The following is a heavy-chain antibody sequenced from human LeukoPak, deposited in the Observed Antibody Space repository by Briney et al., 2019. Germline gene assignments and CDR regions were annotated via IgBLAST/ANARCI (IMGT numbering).Heavy chain of an antibody. CDR1: GGSISSYY. J-gene: IGHJ3*02. CDR2: IYYSGST. V-gene: IGHV4-59*08. Sequence: SETLSLTCTVSGGSISSYYWSWIRQPPGKGLEWIGYIYYSGSTNYNPSLKSRVTISVDTSKNQFSLKLSSVTAADTAVYYCARRIPRKADAFDIWGQGTMVTVSS. CDR3: ARRIPRKADAFDI.